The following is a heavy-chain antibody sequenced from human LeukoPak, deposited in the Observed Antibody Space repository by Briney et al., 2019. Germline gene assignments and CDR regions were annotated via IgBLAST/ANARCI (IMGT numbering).Heavy chain of an antibody. J-gene: IGHJ5*02. CDR1: GGSISSYY. CDR2: IYYSGST. CDR3: AREGGTRYCSSTSCYTLGGWFDP. V-gene: IGHV4-59*01. Sequence: SETLSLTCTASGGSISSYYWSWIRQPPGKGLEWIGYIYYSGSTNYNPSLKSRVTISVDTSKNQFSLKLSSVTAADTAVYYCAREGGTRYCSSTSCYTLGGWFDPWGQGTLVTVSS. D-gene: IGHD2-2*02.